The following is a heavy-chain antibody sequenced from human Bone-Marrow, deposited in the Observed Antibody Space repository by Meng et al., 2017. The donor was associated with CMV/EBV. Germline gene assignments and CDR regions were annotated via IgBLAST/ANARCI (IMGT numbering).Heavy chain of an antibody. CDR1: DGSISSSSYY. D-gene: IGHD1-1*01. J-gene: IGHJ5*02. CDR3: AGHGNYWDANWFDP. V-gene: IGHV4-39*01. Sequence: SATLSLTCSVSDGSISSSSYYWGWIRQPPGNGLEWIGSIYYSGSTYYNPSLKSRITISVDTSKNQFSLKLNSVTAADTAVYYCAGHGNYWDANWFDPWGQGTLVTVSS. CDR2: IYYSGST.